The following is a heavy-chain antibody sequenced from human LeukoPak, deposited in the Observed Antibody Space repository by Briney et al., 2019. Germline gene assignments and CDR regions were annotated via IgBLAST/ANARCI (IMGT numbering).Heavy chain of an antibody. CDR1: GGSFIGYY. Sequence: PSETLSLTCAVYGGSFIGYYWSWIRQPPGKGLEWIGEINHFGSTNYNPSLKSRVTISIDTSKNQFSLKLSSVTAADTAVYYCARGSRSGHIVVVTRYMDVWGKGTTVTVSS. V-gene: IGHV4-34*01. D-gene: IGHD2-21*02. CDR2: INHFGST. CDR3: ARGSRSGHIVVVTRYMDV. J-gene: IGHJ6*03.